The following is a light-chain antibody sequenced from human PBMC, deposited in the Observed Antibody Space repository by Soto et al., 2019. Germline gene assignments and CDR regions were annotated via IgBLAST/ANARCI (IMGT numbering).Light chain of an antibody. J-gene: IGKJ1*01. CDR3: LQDFIYPRT. CDR1: EDIRRD. V-gene: IGKV1-6*01. Sequence: AIPMTQSPSSLSASVGDRVTITCRASEDIRRDLGWYQQKPGKAPQVLIYGGTYLQSGVPSRFSGYGSGTDFTLTITSLQPEDFATYYCLQDFIYPRTFGQGTKVEIK. CDR2: GGT.